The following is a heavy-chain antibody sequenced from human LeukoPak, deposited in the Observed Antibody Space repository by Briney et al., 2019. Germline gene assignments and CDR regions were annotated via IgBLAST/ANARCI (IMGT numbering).Heavy chain of an antibody. V-gene: IGHV7-4-1*02. CDR1: GYIFSDYA. J-gene: IGHJ3*01. D-gene: IGHD6-19*01. CDR3: AREAVAGTGWFNP. CDR2: INTNTGNP. Sequence: ASVKVSCKASGYIFSDYAMNWVRQAPGQGLEWMGWINTNTGNPTYAQGFTGGFVFSLDTSVSTAYLQISSLKAEGTAVYYCAREAVAGTGWFNPWGQGTMVTVSS.